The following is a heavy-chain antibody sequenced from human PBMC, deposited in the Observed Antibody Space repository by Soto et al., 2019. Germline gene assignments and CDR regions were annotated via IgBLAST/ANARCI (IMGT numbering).Heavy chain of an antibody. J-gene: IGHJ4*02. CDR1: GFTFRSYV. V-gene: IGHV3-30*19. Sequence: QVQLVESGGGVVQPGTSLRLSCVGSGFTFRSYVIHWVRQAPGKGREWVALTSYDGSDKYYDDSVKGRFTISRDNSRNTVDLQMDSLRLEVTALYYVARGGTTGGLDVWGQGPLVSVSS. CDR3: ARGGTTGGLDV. CDR2: TSYDGSDK. D-gene: IGHD3-16*01.